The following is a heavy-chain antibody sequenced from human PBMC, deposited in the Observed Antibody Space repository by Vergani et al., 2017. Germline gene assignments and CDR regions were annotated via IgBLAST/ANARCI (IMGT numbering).Heavy chain of an antibody. V-gene: IGHV3-9*01. J-gene: IGHJ4*02. CDR3: VKVGGNSYGWQGFDF. CDR1: GFTFDDYA. Sequence: EVQLVESGGGLIQPGRSLRLSCATSGFTFDDYAIHWVRQAPGKGLEWVSGISWNSGIIGYADSMNGRLTISRDNAMKSVYLQMNSLRREDTALYYCVKVGGNSYGWQGFDFWGQGTLVTVSS. D-gene: IGHD5-18*01. CDR2: ISWNSGII.